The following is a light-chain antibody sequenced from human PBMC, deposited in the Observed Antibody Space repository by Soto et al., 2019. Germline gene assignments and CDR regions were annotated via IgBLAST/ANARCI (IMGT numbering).Light chain of an antibody. V-gene: IGLV1-44*01. J-gene: IGLJ3*02. CDR3: AAWDDSLSASV. CDR2: SNN. CDR1: SSNIGSRT. Sequence: QSVLTQPPSASGTPGQRVTVSCSGSSSNIGSRTVNWYQQLPGTAPKVLIYSNNQRPSGVPDRFSGSKSGTSASLAITGLQSEDEADYYCAAWDDSLSASVFGGGTKVTVL.